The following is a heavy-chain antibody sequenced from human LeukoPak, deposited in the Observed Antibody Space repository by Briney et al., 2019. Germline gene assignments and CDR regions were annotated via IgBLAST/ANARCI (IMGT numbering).Heavy chain of an antibody. D-gene: IGHD6-19*01. Sequence: ASVKVSCKASGYTFTSYAMNWVRQAPGQGLEWMGWINTNTGNPTYAQGFTGRFVFSLDTSVSTAYLQISSLKAEDTAVYYCAREVGAVAGTIYYYYGMDVWGQGTTVTVSS. CDR2: INTNTGNP. J-gene: IGHJ6*02. CDR3: AREVGAVAGTIYYYYGMDV. CDR1: GYTFTSYA. V-gene: IGHV7-4-1*02.